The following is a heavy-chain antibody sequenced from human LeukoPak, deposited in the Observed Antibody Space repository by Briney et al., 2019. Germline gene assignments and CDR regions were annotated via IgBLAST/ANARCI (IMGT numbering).Heavy chain of an antibody. CDR3: ARGYRSSTSCHYGMDV. CDR1: GYTFTGYY. CDR2: INPNSGGT. Sequence: ASVKVSCKASGYTFTGYYMHWVRQAPGQGLEGMGWINPNSGGTNYAQKFQGRVTMTRDTSISTAYMELSRLRSDDTAVYYCARGYRSSTSCHYGMDVWGQGTTVTVSS. J-gene: IGHJ6*02. V-gene: IGHV1-2*02. D-gene: IGHD2-2*01.